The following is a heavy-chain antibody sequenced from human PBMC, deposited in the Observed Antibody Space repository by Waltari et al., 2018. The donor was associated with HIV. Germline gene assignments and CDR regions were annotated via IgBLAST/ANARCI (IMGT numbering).Heavy chain of an antibody. CDR1: GFPFSRNW. CDR3: ARGQYYSMDV. Sequence: EVQLVESGGGLVQPGGSLRLSCLSPGFPFSRNWMPWVRQAPGKGLVWVSGINRDGSTIRYADSVKGRFTISRDNAKNTLYLQMNSLRAEDTALYYCARGQYYSMDVWGQGTTVTVSS. D-gene: IGHD3-10*01. CDR2: INRDGSTI. J-gene: IGHJ6*02. V-gene: IGHV3-74*01.